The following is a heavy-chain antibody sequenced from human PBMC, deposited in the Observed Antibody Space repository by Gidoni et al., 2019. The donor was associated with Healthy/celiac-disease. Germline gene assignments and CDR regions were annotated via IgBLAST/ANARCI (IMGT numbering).Heavy chain of an antibody. CDR1: GGTFSSYT. D-gene: IGHD3-3*01. Sequence: PGSSVKVSCKASGGTFSSYTISWVRQAPGQGLEWMGRIIPILGIANYAQKFQGRVTITADKSTSTAYMELSSLRSEDTAVYYCARRGSGFNWFDPWGQGTLVTVSS. CDR3: ARRGSGFNWFDP. V-gene: IGHV1-69*02. CDR2: IIPILGIA. J-gene: IGHJ5*02.